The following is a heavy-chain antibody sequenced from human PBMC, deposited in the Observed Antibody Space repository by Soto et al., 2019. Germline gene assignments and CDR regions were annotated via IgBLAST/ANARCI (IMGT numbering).Heavy chain of an antibody. Sequence: EVQLVESGGGLVQPGGSLRLSCAASGFTFSSYEMHWVRQAPGQGLEWVSTINDSGGSAYYADSVKGRFTISRDNSKNTLCLQMNSLRADDTAVYYCAKDKGDHGGYWGQGTLVTVSS. CDR2: INDSGGSA. D-gene: IGHD2-21*02. CDR1: GFTFSSYE. CDR3: AKDKGDHGGY. V-gene: IGHV3-23*04. J-gene: IGHJ4*02.